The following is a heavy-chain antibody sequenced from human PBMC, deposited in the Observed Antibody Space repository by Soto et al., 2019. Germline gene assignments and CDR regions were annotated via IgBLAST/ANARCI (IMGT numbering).Heavy chain of an antibody. CDR3: AKDGGYSSSAEYFEH. V-gene: IGHV3-30*18. J-gene: IGHJ1*01. D-gene: IGHD6-13*01. CDR2: ISYDGSNK. Sequence: GGSLRLSCAASGFTFSSYGMHWVRQAPGKGLEWVAVISYDGSNKYYADSVKGRFTISRDNSKNTLYLQMNSLRAEDTAVYYCAKDGGYSSSAEYFEHWGQGTLVTVSS. CDR1: GFTFSSYG.